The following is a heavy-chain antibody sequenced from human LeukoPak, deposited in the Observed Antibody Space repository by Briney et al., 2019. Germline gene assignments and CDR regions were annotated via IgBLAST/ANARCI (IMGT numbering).Heavy chain of an antibody. V-gene: IGHV4-34*01. D-gene: IGHD2-15*01. CDR1: GGSFSGYY. CDR2: INHSGST. CDR3: ARDQMDTVVVVAATGGFDY. J-gene: IGHJ4*02. Sequence: PSETLSLTCAVYGGSFSGYYWSWIRQPPGKGLEWIGEINHSGSTNYNPSLKSRVTISVDTSKNQFSLKLSSVTAADTAVYYCARDQMDTVVVVAATGGFDYWGQGTLVTVSS.